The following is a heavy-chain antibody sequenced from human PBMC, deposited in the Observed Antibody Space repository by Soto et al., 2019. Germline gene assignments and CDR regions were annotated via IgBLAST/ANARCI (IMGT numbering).Heavy chain of an antibody. CDR1: GGSISSDDYY. CDR3: ARSTGRY. Sequence: QVQLQESGPGLVKPSQTLSLTCTVSGGSISSDDYYWSWIRQSPGKGLEWIGYIYYSGSTYYNPSLKSRVAISIDSSKNQFSLKVRSVTAADTAVYYCARSTGRYWGRGTLVTVSS. V-gene: IGHV4-30-4*01. J-gene: IGHJ4*02. CDR2: IYYSGST.